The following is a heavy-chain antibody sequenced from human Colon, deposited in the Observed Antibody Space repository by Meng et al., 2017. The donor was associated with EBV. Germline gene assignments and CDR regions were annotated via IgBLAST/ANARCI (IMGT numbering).Heavy chain of an antibody. CDR3: ARVGAYCGGDCYHPR. CDR2: IYHSGST. CDR1: GGSLSSRTW. Sequence: QVHLQPSCPGRVESLGNLSLSCSCAGGSLSSRTWWRLVRQPSGKELEWIGEIYHSGSTNYNPSLKSRVTISVDESKNQFSLRLSSVSAADTAVYYCARVGAYCGGDCYHPRWGQGTLVTVSS. D-gene: IGHD2-21*02. J-gene: IGHJ4*02. V-gene: IGHV4-4*02.